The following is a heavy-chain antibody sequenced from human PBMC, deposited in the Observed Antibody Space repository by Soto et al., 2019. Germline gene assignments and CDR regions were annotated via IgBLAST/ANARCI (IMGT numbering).Heavy chain of an antibody. V-gene: IGHV1-2*02. CDR2: INPNSGGT. CDR1: GYTFTGYY. Sequence: ASVKVSCKASGYTFTGYYMHWVRQAPGQGLEWMGWINPNSGGTNYAQKFQGRVTMTRDTSTSTVYMELSRLRSDDTAVYYCASNVYDSSGYYAYWGQGTLVTVSS. D-gene: IGHD3-22*01. J-gene: IGHJ4*02. CDR3: ASNVYDSSGYYAY.